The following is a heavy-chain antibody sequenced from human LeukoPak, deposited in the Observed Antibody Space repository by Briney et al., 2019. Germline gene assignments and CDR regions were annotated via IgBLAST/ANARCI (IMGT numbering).Heavy chain of an antibody. CDR1: GFTFSSYE. CDR3: ARGGLVRGTINSLIAFDI. CDR2: ISSSGSTI. Sequence: GGSLRLSCAASGFTFSSYEMNWVRQAPGKGLEWVSYISSSGSTIYYADSVKGRFTISRDNAKNSLYLQMNSLRAEDTALYYCARGGLVRGTINSLIAFDIWGQGIMVTVSS. D-gene: IGHD3-10*02. V-gene: IGHV3-48*03. J-gene: IGHJ3*02.